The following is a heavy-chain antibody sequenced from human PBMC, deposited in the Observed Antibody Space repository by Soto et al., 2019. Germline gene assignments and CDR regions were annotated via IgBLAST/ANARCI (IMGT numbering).Heavy chain of an antibody. CDR3: AKLVWDYYYYGMDV. D-gene: IGHD2-8*01. CDR2: ISGSGGST. CDR1: GFTFSSYA. J-gene: IGHJ6*02. V-gene: IGHV3-23*01. Sequence: QPGGSLRLSCAASGFTFSSYAMSWVRQAPGKGLEWVSAISGSGGSTYYADSVKGRFTISRDNSKNTLYLQMNSLRAEDTAVYYCAKLVWDYYYYGMDVWGQGTTVTVSS.